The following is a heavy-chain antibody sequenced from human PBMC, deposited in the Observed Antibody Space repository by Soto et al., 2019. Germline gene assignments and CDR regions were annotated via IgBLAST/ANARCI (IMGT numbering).Heavy chain of an antibody. Sequence: ASVNVSCKASGYTFTSYAMHWVRQAPGQRLEWMGWINAGNGNTKYSQKFQGRVTITRDTSASTAYMELSSLRSEDTAVYYCARQGPRCSGGSCYWFDPWGQGTLVTVSS. CDR1: GYTFTSYA. CDR2: INAGNGNT. CDR3: ARQGPRCSGGSCYWFDP. D-gene: IGHD2-15*01. V-gene: IGHV1-3*01. J-gene: IGHJ5*02.